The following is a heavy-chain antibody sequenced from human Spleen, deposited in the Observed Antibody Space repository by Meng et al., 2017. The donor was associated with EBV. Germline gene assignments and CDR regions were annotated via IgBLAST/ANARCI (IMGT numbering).Heavy chain of an antibody. CDR3: AGGPTAMVTYFDY. CDR1: GVSISSGGYS. D-gene: IGHD5-18*01. Sequence: RLQASCSGLVKPSQNLSLTCAVSGVSISSGGYSWSWIRQPPGKGLEWVGYMHHSGSTYNNPSLKSRVTISVDRSKNQFSLKLSSVTAADTAVYYCAGGPTAMVTYFDYWGQGTLVTVSS. V-gene: IGHV4-30-2*01. J-gene: IGHJ4*02. CDR2: MHHSGST.